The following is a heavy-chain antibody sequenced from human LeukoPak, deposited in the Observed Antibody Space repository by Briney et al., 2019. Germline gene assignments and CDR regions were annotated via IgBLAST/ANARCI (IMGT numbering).Heavy chain of an antibody. CDR2: INADSSTI. D-gene: IGHD3-22*01. CDR1: GFTFSTYN. Sequence: GGSLRLSCAASGFTFSTYNMNWVRQAPGKGLEWISYINADSSTIQYADSVRGRFTTSRDNAKNSLYLQMNSLRAEDTAVYYCVRDNSRGQSLGVIYWGQGSLVTVPS. J-gene: IGHJ4*02. CDR3: VRDNSRGQSLGVIY. V-gene: IGHV3-48*01.